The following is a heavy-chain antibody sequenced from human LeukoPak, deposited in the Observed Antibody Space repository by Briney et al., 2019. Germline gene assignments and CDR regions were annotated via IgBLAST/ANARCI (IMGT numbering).Heavy chain of an antibody. CDR1: GGSISSSSYY. CDR3: AREVADYGGYYYYHYMDV. J-gene: IGHJ6*03. CDR2: IYYSGST. V-gene: IGHV4-39*07. D-gene: IGHD4-23*01. Sequence: SETLSLTCTVSGGSISSSSYYWGWIRQPPGKGLEWIGSIYYSGSTHYNPSLKSRVTMSVDTSKNQFSLKLSSVTAADTAMYYCAREVADYGGYYYYHYMDVWGKGTTVTISS.